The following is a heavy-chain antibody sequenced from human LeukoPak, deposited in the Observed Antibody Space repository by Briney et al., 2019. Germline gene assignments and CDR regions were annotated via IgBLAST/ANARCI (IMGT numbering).Heavy chain of an antibody. CDR1: GYTFTSYY. Sequence: ASVTVSFKASGYTFTSYYMHWVRQAPGQGLEWMGIINPSGGTTSYAQKFQGRVTMTRDTSTSTVYMELSSLRSEDTAVYYCARGFQVPAAMPSHSDYWGQGTLVTVSS. D-gene: IGHD2-2*01. CDR3: ARGFQVPAAMPSHSDY. V-gene: IGHV1-46*01. CDR2: INPSGGTT. J-gene: IGHJ4*02.